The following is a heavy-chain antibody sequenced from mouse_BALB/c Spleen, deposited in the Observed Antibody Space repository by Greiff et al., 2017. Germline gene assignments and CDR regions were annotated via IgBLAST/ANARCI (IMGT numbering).Heavy chain of an antibody. J-gene: IGHJ2*01. D-gene: IGHD1-1*01. V-gene: IGHV1-82*01. CDR3: ARGGYYGSSFRDYFDY. Sequence: QVQLKQSGPELVKPGASVKISCKASGYAFSSSWMNWVKQRPGQGLEWIGRIYPGDGDTNYNGKFKGKATLTADKSSSTAYMQLSSLTSVDSAVYFCARGGYYGSSFRDYFDYWGQGTTLTVSS. CDR2: IYPGDGDT. CDR1: GYAFSSSW.